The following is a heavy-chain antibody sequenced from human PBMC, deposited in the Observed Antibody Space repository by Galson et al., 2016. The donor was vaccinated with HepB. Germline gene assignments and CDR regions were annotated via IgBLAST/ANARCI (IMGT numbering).Heavy chain of an antibody. V-gene: IGHV3-7*01. CDR3: ARSDGGYESSLDY. CDR2: IKQDGSEK. D-gene: IGHD3-16*01. Sequence: SLRLSCAASGFTFNSYWMSWVRRAPGKGLEWVANIKQDGSEKYYVDSVKGRFTISRDNSKNTLYLQMNSLRVEDTAVYYCARSDGGYESSLDYWGQGTLVTVSS. CDR1: GFTFNSYW. J-gene: IGHJ4*02.